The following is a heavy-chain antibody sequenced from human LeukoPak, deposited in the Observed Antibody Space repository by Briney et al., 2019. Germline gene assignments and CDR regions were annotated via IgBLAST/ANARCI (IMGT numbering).Heavy chain of an antibody. CDR2: ISYDGSNK. CDR1: GFTFSSYA. D-gene: IGHD1-26*01. CDR3: ARALSGSYYGSDY. Sequence: GGSLRLSCAASGFTFSSYAMYWVRQAPGKGLEWVAVISYDGSNKYYADSVKGRFTISRDNSKNTLYLQMNSLRAEDTAVYYCARALSGSYYGSDYWGQGTLVTVSS. J-gene: IGHJ4*02. V-gene: IGHV3-30-3*01.